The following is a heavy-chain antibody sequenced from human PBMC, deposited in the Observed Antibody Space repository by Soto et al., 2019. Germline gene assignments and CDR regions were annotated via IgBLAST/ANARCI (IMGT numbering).Heavy chain of an antibody. CDR3: ARAWVVVTAPDY. V-gene: IGHV1-3*05. D-gene: IGHD2-21*02. CDR1: GYTFTSYA. Sequence: QGQLVQSGAEEKEPGASVKVSCKASGYTFTSYAMHWVRQAPGQRLEWMGWINAGNGNTKYSQKFQGRVTITRDTSASTAYMELSSLRSEDTAVYYCARAWVVVTAPDYWGQGTLVTVSS. J-gene: IGHJ4*02. CDR2: INAGNGNT.